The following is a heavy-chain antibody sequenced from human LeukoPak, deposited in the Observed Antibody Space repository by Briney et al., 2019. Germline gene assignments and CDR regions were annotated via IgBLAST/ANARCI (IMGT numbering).Heavy chain of an antibody. CDR2: ISGSGGST. CDR3: AKSIVAVAVNLDY. Sequence: PGGNLRLYCAASGFTFSSYAMSWVRQAPGKGLEWVSAISGSGGSTYYADSVKGRFTISRDNSKNTLYLQMNSLRAEDTAVYYCAKSIVAVAVNLDYWGQGTLVTVSS. V-gene: IGHV3-23*01. D-gene: IGHD6-19*01. CDR1: GFTFSSYA. J-gene: IGHJ4*02.